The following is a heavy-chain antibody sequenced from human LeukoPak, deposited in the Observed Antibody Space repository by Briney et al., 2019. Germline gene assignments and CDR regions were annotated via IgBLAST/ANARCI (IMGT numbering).Heavy chain of an antibody. Sequence: GGSMRLSCAASGFTFSTFSMTWVRQAPGKGLEWVSSISGSSSDIYYVDSVKGRFTISRDNSKNTLYLQMNSLRAEDTAVYYCAKLTGRHYYDSSGYLYYFDYWGQGTLVTVSS. V-gene: IGHV3-21*04. CDR1: GFTFSTFS. CDR3: AKLTGRHYYDSSGYLYYFDY. J-gene: IGHJ4*02. D-gene: IGHD3-22*01. CDR2: ISGSSSDI.